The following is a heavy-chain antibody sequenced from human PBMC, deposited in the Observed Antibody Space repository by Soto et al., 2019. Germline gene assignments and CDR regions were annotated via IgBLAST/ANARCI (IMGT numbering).Heavy chain of an antibody. Sequence: GGPLRLSCAASGFTFSSYGMHWVRQAPGKGLEWVAVIWYDGSNKYYADSVKGRFTISRDNSKNTLYLQMNSLRAEDTAVYYCARNSDSSGYYLESIDYWGQGTLVTVSS. CDR1: GFTFSSYG. CDR3: ARNSDSSGYYLESIDY. CDR2: IWYDGSNK. V-gene: IGHV3-33*01. D-gene: IGHD3-22*01. J-gene: IGHJ4*02.